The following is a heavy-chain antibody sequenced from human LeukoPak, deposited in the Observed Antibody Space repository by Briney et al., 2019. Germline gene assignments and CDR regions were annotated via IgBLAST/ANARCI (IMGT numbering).Heavy chain of an antibody. CDR1: GFTFRSYS. V-gene: IGHV3-21*01. CDR2: ISSSSSYI. CDR3: ARDRDGYNSQAGWYDP. Sequence: GGSLRLSCAASGFTFRSYSMNWVRQAPRKGLEWVSSISSSSSYIYYADSVKGRFTISRDNAKNSLYLQMNSLRAEDTAVYYRARDRDGYNSQAGWYDPWGQGTLVTVSS. J-gene: IGHJ5*02. D-gene: IGHD5-24*01.